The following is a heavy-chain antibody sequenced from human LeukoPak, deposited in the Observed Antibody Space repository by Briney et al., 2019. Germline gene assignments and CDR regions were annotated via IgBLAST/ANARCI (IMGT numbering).Heavy chain of an antibody. J-gene: IGHJ6*03. CDR3: ARALSWTTQSYYYMDV. D-gene: IGHD3/OR15-3a*01. CDR1: GYSFTSYD. V-gene: IGHV1-8*01. Sequence: GASVKASCKASGYSFTSYDINWVRQAAGQGLEWMGWMNPNSGNTGYAQRLQGRVSMTMNTSITTAYMELSSLRSEDAAVYYCARALSWTTQSYYYMDVWGKGTTVTVSS. CDR2: MNPNSGNT.